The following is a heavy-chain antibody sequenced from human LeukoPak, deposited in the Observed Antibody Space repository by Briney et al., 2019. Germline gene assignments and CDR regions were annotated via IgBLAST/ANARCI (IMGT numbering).Heavy chain of an antibody. D-gene: IGHD3-10*01. V-gene: IGHV3-30*03. J-gene: IGHJ4*02. CDR3: AGFGSGSYCFDY. CDR1: GFTFRSYG. CDR2: ISYDGSNK. Sequence: GGSLRLSCVASGFTFRSYGMDWVRQAPGKGLEWVAVISYDGSNKYYADSVKGRFTISRDNSKNTVYLQMNSLRAEDTAIYYCAGFGSGSYCFDYWGQGTLVTVSS.